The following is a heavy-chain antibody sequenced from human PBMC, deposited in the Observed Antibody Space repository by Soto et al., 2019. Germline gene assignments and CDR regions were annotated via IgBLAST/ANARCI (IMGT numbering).Heavy chain of an antibody. V-gene: IGHV3-13*05. D-gene: IGHD1-26*01. CDR3: ARAYLGRLPRRADYYYVMDV. CDR2: LGAARDP. J-gene: IGHJ6*02. Sequence: EVQLVESGGGSVQPGESLRLSCAASGFSFRDYDMHWVRQRKGKGLEWVSALGAARDPYYVGSVKGRFSVSRDNAQNSLFLQMNNLRVDDTAVYFCARAYLGRLPRRADYYYVMDVWGRGTTVTVSS. CDR1: GFSFRDYD.